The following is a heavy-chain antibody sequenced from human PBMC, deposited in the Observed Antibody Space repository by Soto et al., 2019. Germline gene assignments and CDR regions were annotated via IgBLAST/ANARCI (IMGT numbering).Heavy chain of an antibody. CDR3: AGDRGYYAFDI. Sequence: EVPLVESGGGLVQPGGSLRLSCAASGFTFSTYWMHWVRQVPGKGLVRVSLINSDGSSAYYVDSVKGRFTISRDNAKSTLYLQMNSLRADDTAVYYCAGDRGYYAFDIWGQGTMVTVSS. D-gene: IGHD1-26*01. J-gene: IGHJ3*02. V-gene: IGHV3-74*01. CDR2: INSDGSSA. CDR1: GFTFSTYW.